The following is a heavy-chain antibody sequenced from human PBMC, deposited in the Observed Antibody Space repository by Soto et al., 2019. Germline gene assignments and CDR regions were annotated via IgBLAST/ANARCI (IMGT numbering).Heavy chain of an antibody. CDR1: GFTFSDYY. Sequence: GGSMRLSCAASGFTFSDYYMSWIRQAPGKGLEWVSYISSSGSTIYYADSVKGRFTISRDNAKNSLYLQMNSLRAEDTAVYYCARDPAPYIAAADSRFDYWGQGTLVTVSS. CDR2: ISSSGSTI. J-gene: IGHJ4*02. V-gene: IGHV3-11*01. D-gene: IGHD6-13*01. CDR3: ARDPAPYIAAADSRFDY.